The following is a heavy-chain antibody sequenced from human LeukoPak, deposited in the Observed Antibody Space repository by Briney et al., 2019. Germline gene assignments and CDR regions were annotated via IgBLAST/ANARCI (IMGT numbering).Heavy chain of an antibody. CDR3: ATASIVVVVAADSSEYFQH. Sequence: ASVKVSCKVSGYTLPELSMPWVRPAPGKGPEWMGGFDPEDGEAIYAQKFQGRVTMTEDTSTDTADMELSSLRSEDTAVYYCATASIVVVVAADSSEYFQHWGQGTLVTVSS. CDR1: GYTLPELS. V-gene: IGHV1-24*01. D-gene: IGHD2-15*01. CDR2: FDPEDGEA. J-gene: IGHJ1*01.